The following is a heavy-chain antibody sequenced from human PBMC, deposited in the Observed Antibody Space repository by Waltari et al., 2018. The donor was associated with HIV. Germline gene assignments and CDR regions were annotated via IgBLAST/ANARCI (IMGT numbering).Heavy chain of an antibody. CDR3: ATYSDFWSGYSERHSYEYGINV. CDR1: GGSISSNPYY. Sequence: QLQLQESGPGLVKPSETLSLTCTVSGGSISSNPYYWGWIRQPPGKGLEWIGKVSYSANTYASPSLKSRVTLSVDTSKNQFSLKLNSVTAADTAVYYCATYSDFWSGYSERHSYEYGINVWGQGTTVTVSS. J-gene: IGHJ6*02. V-gene: IGHV4-39*01. CDR2: VSYSANT. D-gene: IGHD3-3*01.